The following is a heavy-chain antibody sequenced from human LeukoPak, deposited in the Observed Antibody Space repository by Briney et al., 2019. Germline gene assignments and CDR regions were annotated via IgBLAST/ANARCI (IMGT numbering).Heavy chain of an antibody. D-gene: IGHD3-22*01. Sequence: ASVKVPCKASGYTFTSYGISWVRQAPGQGLEWMGWISAYNGNTDYAQKLQGRVTMTTDTSTSTAYMELSSLRSEDTAVYYCARGGGAYDSSGYLSYYWGQGTLVTVSS. V-gene: IGHV1-18*01. J-gene: IGHJ4*02. CDR3: ARGGGAYDSSGYLSYY. CDR2: ISAYNGNT. CDR1: GYTFTSYG.